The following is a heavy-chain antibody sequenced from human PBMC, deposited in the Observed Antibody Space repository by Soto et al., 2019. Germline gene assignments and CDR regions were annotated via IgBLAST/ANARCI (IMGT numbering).Heavy chain of an antibody. J-gene: IGHJ5*02. Sequence: QVQLVQSGAEVKKPGSSVKVSCKASGGTFSSYTISWVRQAPGQGLEWMGRIIPILGIANYAQKFQGRVTITADKSTSTAYMELSRLRSEDTAVYYCSTKSPNYDFWSGYWFYPWGQGTLVTVSS. V-gene: IGHV1-69*02. CDR1: GGTFSSYT. D-gene: IGHD3-3*01. CDR3: STKSPNYDFWSGYWFYP. CDR2: IIPILGIA.